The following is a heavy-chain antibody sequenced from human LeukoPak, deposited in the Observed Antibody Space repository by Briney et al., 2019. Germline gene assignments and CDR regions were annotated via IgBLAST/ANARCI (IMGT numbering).Heavy chain of an antibody. D-gene: IGHD6-19*01. V-gene: IGHV1-2*02. Sequence: ASEKVSCKASGYSFADYYMHWVRQAPGQGLEWMGWIKPNSGDTRSAQKFQGRVTMTRDTSISTAYMELSSLRYDDTAVYYCARSEQFPYYMDVWGKGTTVTVSS. CDR2: IKPNSGDT. J-gene: IGHJ6*03. CDR1: GYSFADYY. CDR3: ARSEQFPYYMDV.